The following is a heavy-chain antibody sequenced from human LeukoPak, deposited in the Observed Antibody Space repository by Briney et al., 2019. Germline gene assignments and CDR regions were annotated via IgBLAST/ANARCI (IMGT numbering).Heavy chain of an antibody. V-gene: IGHV5-51*01. Sequence: GASLKISSKTSGSGLTSYWIGWVGQTPGKGLEWMAIIYPADVDTRYSPSFEGHVTISADEKTTTAFLQWSSLTASDTAMYYCARHSRIAAACSKTNYYCGSEVGGKGTTVTVS. CDR1: GSGLTSYW. CDR3: ARHSRIAAACSKTNYYCGSEV. J-gene: IGHJ6*04. CDR2: IYPADVDT. D-gene: IGHD6-13*01.